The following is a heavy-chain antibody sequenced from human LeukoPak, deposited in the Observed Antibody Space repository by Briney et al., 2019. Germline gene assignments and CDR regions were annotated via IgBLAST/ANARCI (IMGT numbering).Heavy chain of an antibody. CDR2: ISYDGGDK. D-gene: IGHD2-15*01. CDR3: AKGEPSKAVVAAWIDY. Sequence: GGSLRLSCAAAGFTFNNYAMHWVRQAPGKGLEWVAVISYDGGDKYYTDSLKGRFTVSRDNSKNTVYLQVNGLRVEDRGVYYCAKGEPSKAVVAAWIDYWGQGTLVTVSS. CDR1: GFTFNNYA. V-gene: IGHV3-30*04. J-gene: IGHJ4*02.